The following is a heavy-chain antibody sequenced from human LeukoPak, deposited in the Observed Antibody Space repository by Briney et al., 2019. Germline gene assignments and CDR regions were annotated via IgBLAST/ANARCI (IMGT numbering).Heavy chain of an antibody. CDR3: AKRQIYYGGNSLFDY. V-gene: IGHV3-23*01. D-gene: IGHD4-23*01. CDR1: GFTFSRYW. Sequence: GGSLRLSCVASGFTFSRYWMHWVRQAPGKGLVWVSAISGSGGSTYYADSVKGRFTISRDNSKNTLYLQMNSLRAEDTAVYYCAKRQIYYGGNSLFDYWGQGTLVTVSS. J-gene: IGHJ4*02. CDR2: ISGSGGST.